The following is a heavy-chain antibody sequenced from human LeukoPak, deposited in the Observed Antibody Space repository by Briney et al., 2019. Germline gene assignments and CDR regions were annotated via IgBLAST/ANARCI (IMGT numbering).Heavy chain of an antibody. CDR2: SIPIFGTA. CDR3: ARGYYGSGSYTGPNWFDP. V-gene: IGHV1-69*13. Sequence: ASVKVSCNAAGGTFSSYAIIWGRQAPRQGLEWMGGSIPIFGTANYAQKFQGRGTITADEYTSTAYMELSSLRSEDTAVYYCARGYYGSGSYTGPNWFDPWGQGTLVTVSS. CDR1: GGTFSSYA. D-gene: IGHD3-10*01. J-gene: IGHJ5*02.